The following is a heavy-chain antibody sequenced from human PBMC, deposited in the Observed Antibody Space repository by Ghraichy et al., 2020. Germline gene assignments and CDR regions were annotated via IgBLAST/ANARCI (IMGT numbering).Heavy chain of an antibody. Sequence: GESLNISCAASGFNVSTNYMSWVRQAPGKGLEWLSLMYSGGSAYYADSVKDRFTISRDNSKNTVYLQMNSLRAEDTAVYYCAKDGNPYYLSYLDSWGQGTLVTVSS. CDR3: AKDGNPYYLSYLDS. CDR2: MYSGGSA. D-gene: IGHD2/OR15-2a*01. J-gene: IGHJ4*02. CDR1: GFNVSTNY. V-gene: IGHV3-66*01.